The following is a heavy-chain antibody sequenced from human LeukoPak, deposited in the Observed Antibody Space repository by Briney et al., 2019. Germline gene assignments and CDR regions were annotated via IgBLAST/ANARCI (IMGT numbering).Heavy chain of an antibody. D-gene: IGHD6-13*01. J-gene: IGHJ4*02. Sequence: PGGSLRLSCAASGFTFSSYAMSWVRQAPGQGLEWVSSITGSGGTTYYADSVKGRFTISRDNSKNTLYLQMNSLRAEDTAVYYCANRGIAAAGRGGYYFDYWGQGTLVTLSS. CDR1: GFTFSSYA. V-gene: IGHV3-23*01. CDR3: ANRGIAAAGRGGYYFDY. CDR2: ITGSGGTT.